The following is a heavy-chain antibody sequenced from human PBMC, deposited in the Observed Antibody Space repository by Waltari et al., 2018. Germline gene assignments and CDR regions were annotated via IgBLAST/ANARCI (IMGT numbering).Heavy chain of an antibody. J-gene: IGHJ5*02. CDR1: GGSISSSY. V-gene: IGHV4-59*01. Sequence: QVQLQESGPGLVKPSATLSLTCTVSGGSISSSYWSWIRQPPGKGLEWIGYIYYSGSTNYNPSLKSRVTISVDTSKNQFSLKLSSVTAADTAVYYCARGFGGYRQRGWFDPWGQGTLVTVSS. CDR2: IYYSGST. CDR3: ARGFGGYRQRGWFDP. D-gene: IGHD5-18*01.